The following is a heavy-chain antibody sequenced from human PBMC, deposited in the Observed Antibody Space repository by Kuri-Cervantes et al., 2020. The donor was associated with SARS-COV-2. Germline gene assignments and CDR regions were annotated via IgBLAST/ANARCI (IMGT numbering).Heavy chain of an antibody. V-gene: IGHV6-1*01. CDR3: ARRWDGRLWFGAGNYFDY. CDR1: GDSVSSNSAA. J-gene: IGHJ4*02. CDR2: TYYRSKWYN. Sequence: SCAISGDSVSSNSAAWNWIRQSPSRGLEWLRRTYYRSKWYNDYAVSVKSRVGVNPDTSKNQFSLRLNSVTPEDTAVYYCARRWDGRLWFGAGNYFDYWGQGTLVTVSS. D-gene: IGHD3-10*01.